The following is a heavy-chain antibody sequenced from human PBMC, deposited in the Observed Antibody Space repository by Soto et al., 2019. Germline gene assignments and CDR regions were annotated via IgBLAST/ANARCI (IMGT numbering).Heavy chain of an antibody. Sequence: SETLSLTCTVSGGSISSYYWSWIRQPPGKGMEWIGYIYYSGSTYYNPSLKSRVTISQDTSKNHFSLKLSSVTAADLAVYYCARHYGDGYDYVDYWGQGTLVTVSS. V-gene: IGHV4-59*08. CDR2: IYYSGST. CDR1: GGSISSYY. CDR3: ARHYGDGYDYVDY. D-gene: IGHD5-12*01. J-gene: IGHJ4*02.